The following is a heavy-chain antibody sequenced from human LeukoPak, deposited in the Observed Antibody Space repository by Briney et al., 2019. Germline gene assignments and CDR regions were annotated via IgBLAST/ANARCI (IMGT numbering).Heavy chain of an antibody. D-gene: IGHD1-26*01. Sequence: AGGSLRLSCAASGFTFSSYSMNWVRQAPGKGVEWVSYISSSSSTIFYADSVKGRFTISRDNAKNSLYLQMNSLRAEDTAVYYCATGLLTWELRDYWGQGTLVTVSS. CDR1: GFTFSSYS. CDR3: ATGLLTWELRDY. CDR2: ISSSSSTI. J-gene: IGHJ4*02. V-gene: IGHV3-48*01.